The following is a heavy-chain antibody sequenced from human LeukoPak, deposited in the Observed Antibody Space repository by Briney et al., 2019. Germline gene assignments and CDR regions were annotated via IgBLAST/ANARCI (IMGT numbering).Heavy chain of an antibody. CDR3: ARRAAALDS. J-gene: IGHJ4*02. CDR1: GASTSRYY. Sequence: SETLSLTCSVSGASTSRYYWSWIRQPPGKGLEWIGYFHHSGNTNYSPSLSSRITMSVDTSENQFSLRLNSVTAADTAIYYCARRAAALDSWGQGPLVPVSS. D-gene: IGHD6-13*01. CDR2: FHHSGNT. V-gene: IGHV4-59*12.